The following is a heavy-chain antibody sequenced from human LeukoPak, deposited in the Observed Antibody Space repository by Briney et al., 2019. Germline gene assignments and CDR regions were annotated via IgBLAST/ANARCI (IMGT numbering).Heavy chain of an antibody. CDR1: GIIITSCW. CDR2: IKQDGSEK. V-gene: IGHV3-7*01. CDR3: ASHSYGYNH. D-gene: IGHD3-16*01. Sequence: GGSLRLSCAASGIIITSCWMSWVRQTPGKGLEWVANIKQDGSEKNYVDSVKGRFTIFRDNARNSLYLQMNSLRAEDTAAYYCASHSYGYNHWGQGTLVIVSS. J-gene: IGHJ5*02.